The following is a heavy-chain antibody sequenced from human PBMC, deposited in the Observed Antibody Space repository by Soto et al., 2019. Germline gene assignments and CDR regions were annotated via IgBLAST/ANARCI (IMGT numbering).Heavy chain of an antibody. CDR1: GYRFTNYD. CDR3: ARVFQDYRGYTYLFAV. J-gene: IGHJ4*02. Sequence: QVQLVQSGAEVKKPGASVKVSCKSSGYRFTNYDINWVRQAPGQGLEWMGWMSPNSGNTGYAQKLQGRVTMTRATTTNTAYMELRSMTSDDTALYYCARVFQDYRGYTYLFAVWRQGTLGNVSA. CDR2: MSPNSGNT. V-gene: IGHV1-8*01. D-gene: IGHD5-12*01.